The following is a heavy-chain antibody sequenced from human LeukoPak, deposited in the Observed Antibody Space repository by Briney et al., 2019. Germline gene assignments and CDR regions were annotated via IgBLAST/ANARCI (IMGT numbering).Heavy chain of an antibody. Sequence: SETLSLTCTVSGGSVSSGSYYWSWIRQPPGKGLEWIGSIYYSGSTYYNPSLKSRLTISVDASKNQFSLKLSSVTATDTAVYYCASLTMVTQGYFDSWGQGTLVTVSS. CDR2: IYYSGST. D-gene: IGHD4/OR15-4a*01. CDR3: ASLTMVTQGYFDS. V-gene: IGHV4-39*07. CDR1: GGSVSSGSYY. J-gene: IGHJ4*02.